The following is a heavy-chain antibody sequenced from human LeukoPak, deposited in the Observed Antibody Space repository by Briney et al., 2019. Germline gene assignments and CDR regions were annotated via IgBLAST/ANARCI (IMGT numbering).Heavy chain of an antibody. CDR2: ISNRGDKR. J-gene: IGHJ4*02. V-gene: IGHV3-23*01. D-gene: IGHD3-3*01. Sequence: GGSLRLSCAASGFTYSSYAMSWVRQAPGKGLEWVSGISNRGDKRYYADSVKGRVTISRDNSKSTLYLQMNSLRAEDTAVYYCAKDAVVLRFLEWTPDGYFFESWGQGTLLTVSS. CDR3: AKDAVVLRFLEWTPDGYFFES. CDR1: GFTYSSYA.